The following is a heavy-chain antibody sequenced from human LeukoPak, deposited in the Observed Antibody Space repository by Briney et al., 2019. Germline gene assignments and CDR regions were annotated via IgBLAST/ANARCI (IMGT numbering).Heavy chain of an antibody. CDR1: GFTFSSCW. V-gene: IGHV3-7*01. D-gene: IGHD2-21*02. CDR3: ARGGSGIVVVTATRFDY. J-gene: IGHJ4*02. Sequence: GGSLRPSCAASGFTFSSCWMSWVRQAPGKGLQWVANIKQDGSEKYYVDSVKGRFTISRDNAKNSLYLQMSSLRAEDTAVYYCARGGSGIVVVTATRFDYWGQGTLVTVSS. CDR2: IKQDGSEK.